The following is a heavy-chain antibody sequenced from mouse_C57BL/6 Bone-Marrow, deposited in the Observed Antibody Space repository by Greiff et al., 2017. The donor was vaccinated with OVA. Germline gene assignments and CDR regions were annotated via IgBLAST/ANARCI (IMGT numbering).Heavy chain of an antibody. CDR1: GYAFSSSW. J-gene: IGHJ2*01. D-gene: IGHD1-1*01. V-gene: IGHV1-82*01. CDR2: IYPGDGDT. Sequence: QVQLKQSGPELVKPGASVKISCKASGYAFSSSWLNWVKQRPGKGLEWIGRIYPGDGDTNYNGKFKGKATLTADKSSSTAYMQLSSLTSEDSAVYFGARGGYYGPYYFDYWGQGTTLTVSS. CDR3: ARGGYYGPYYFDY.